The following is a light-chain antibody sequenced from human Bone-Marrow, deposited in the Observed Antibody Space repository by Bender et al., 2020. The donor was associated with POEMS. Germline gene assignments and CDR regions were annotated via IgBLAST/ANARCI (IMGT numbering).Light chain of an antibody. CDR2: EDT. J-gene: IGLJ3*02. V-gene: IGLV3-10*01. Sequence: SYEMTQPPSVSVSPGHTARITCSGDALPEKFVYWYQQKSGQAPVLVIYEDTKRPSAIPERFSGSSSGTLATLTISGARVEDEADYYCYSGDSGGEHYVFGGGTKLTVL. CDR3: YSGDSGGEHYV. CDR1: ALPEKF.